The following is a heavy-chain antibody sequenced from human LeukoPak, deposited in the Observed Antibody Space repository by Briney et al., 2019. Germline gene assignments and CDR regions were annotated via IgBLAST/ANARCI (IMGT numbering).Heavy chain of an antibody. CDR3: ARDAPPSSFSGHFDY. CDR1: GFTFSSYA. J-gene: IGHJ4*02. V-gene: IGHV3-64*01. Sequence: GGSLRLSCAASGFTFSSYAMHWVRQAPGKGLEYVSAISSNGGSTYYANSVKGRFTISRDNSKNTLYLQMGSLRAEDMAVYYCARDAPPSSFSGHFDYWGQGTLVTVSS. CDR2: ISSNGGST. D-gene: IGHD6-6*01.